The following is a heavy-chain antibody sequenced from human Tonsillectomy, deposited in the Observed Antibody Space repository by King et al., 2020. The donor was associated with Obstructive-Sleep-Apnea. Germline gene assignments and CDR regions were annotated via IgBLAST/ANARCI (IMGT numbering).Heavy chain of an antibody. CDR3: ARDGYYYDSSGSYYFDY. D-gene: IGHD3-22*01. Sequence: VQLVESGGGLVKPGGSLRLSCAASGFTFSDYYMNWVRQAPGKGLQWVPSISSSSSYIYYADSVKGRFTISRDNAKNSLYLQMNSLRVEDTAVYYCARDGYYYDSSGSYYFDYWGQGTLVTVSS. CDR1: GFTFSDYY. J-gene: IGHJ4*02. CDR2: ISSSSSYI. V-gene: IGHV3-21*01.